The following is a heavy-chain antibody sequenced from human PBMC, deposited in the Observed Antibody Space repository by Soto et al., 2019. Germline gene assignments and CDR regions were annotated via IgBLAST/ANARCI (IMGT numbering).Heavy chain of an antibody. CDR3: VFDWPGGHMITFGGVIVP. CDR1: GFTFSSYA. D-gene: IGHD3-16*01. V-gene: IGHV3-23*01. CDR2: ISGSGGST. J-gene: IGHJ5*02. Sequence: EVQLLESGGGLVQPGGSLRLSCAASGFTFSSYAMSWVRQAPGKGLEWVSAISGSGGSTYYADSVKGRFTISRDNSKNTLYLQMNSLRAEDTAVYYCVFDWPGGHMITFGGVIVPWGQGTLVTVSS.